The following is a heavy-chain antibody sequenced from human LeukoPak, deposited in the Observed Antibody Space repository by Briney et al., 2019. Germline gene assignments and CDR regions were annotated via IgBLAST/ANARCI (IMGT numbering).Heavy chain of an antibody. D-gene: IGHD3-22*01. CDR1: GFTFDDYG. V-gene: IGHV3-7*01. CDR3: AKHAYYYDSSGYYYLAYYYYGMDV. J-gene: IGHJ6*02. Sequence: GGSLRLSCAASGFTFDDYGMSWVRQAPGKGLEWVANVKQDGSEKYYVDSVKGRFTISRDNAKNSLYLQMNSLRAEDTAVYYCAKHAYYYDSSGYYYLAYYYYGMDVWGQGTTVTVSS. CDR2: VKQDGSEK.